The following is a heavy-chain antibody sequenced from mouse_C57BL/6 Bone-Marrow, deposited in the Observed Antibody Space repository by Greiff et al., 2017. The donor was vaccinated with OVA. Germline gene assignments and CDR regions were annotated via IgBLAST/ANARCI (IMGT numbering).Heavy chain of an antibody. V-gene: IGHV3-6*01. CDR2: ISYDGSN. Sequence: EVKLMESGPGLVKPSQSLSLTCSVTGYSITSGYYWNWIRQFPGNKLEWMGYISYDGSNNYNPSLKNRISITRDTSKNQFFLKLNSVTTEDTATYYCAREAYYYGSSSTYWGQGTLVTVSA. D-gene: IGHD1-1*01. J-gene: IGHJ3*01. CDR1: GYSITSGYY. CDR3: AREAYYYGSSSTY.